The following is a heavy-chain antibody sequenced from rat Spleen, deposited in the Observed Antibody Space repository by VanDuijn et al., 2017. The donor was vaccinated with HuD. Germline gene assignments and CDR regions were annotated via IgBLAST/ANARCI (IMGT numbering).Heavy chain of an antibody. Sequence: EVQLVETGGGLVQPGRSLKLSCVASGFTFSNYGMAWVRQAPTKGLEWVATISHDGSGTDYRDSVKGRFTISRDNAKSTPYLKMDSLRSEDTATYYCARRGYNNYFFDYWGQGVMVTVSA. CDR3: ARRGYNNYFFDY. V-gene: IGHV5-29*01. J-gene: IGHJ2*01. CDR2: ISHDGSGT. D-gene: IGHD1-10*01. CDR1: GFTFSNYG.